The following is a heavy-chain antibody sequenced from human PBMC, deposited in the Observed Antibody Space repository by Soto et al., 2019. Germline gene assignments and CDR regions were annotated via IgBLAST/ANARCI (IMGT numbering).Heavy chain of an antibody. D-gene: IGHD2-8*01. Sequence: VQLVESGGGVVQPGRSLRLSCAASGFTFSSYGMHWVRQAPGKGLEWVAVISYDGSNKYYADSVKGRFTISRDNSKNTLYLQMNSLRAEDTAVYYCASNAAFKVYAPGDYWGQGTLVTVSS. V-gene: IGHV3-30*03. CDR1: GFTFSSYG. J-gene: IGHJ4*02. CDR2: ISYDGSNK. CDR3: ASNAAFKVYAPGDY.